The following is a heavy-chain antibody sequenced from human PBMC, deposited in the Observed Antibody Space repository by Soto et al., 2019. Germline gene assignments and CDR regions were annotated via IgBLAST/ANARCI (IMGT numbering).Heavy chain of an antibody. CDR1: AFIFDNYG. V-gene: IGHV3-30*18. D-gene: IGHD3-22*01. Sequence: QVQVVESGGGVVQPGRSLRLSCGASAFIFDNYGMHWVRQAPGKGLEWVAVISYDGSNYYYADSVRGRFTISRDNSKNTVYLQMNSLRPEDTAVYYCAKGGYYYDSSGYYWVLGYWGQGTLVTVPS. J-gene: IGHJ4*02. CDR3: AKGGYYYDSSGYYWVLGY. CDR2: ISYDGSNY.